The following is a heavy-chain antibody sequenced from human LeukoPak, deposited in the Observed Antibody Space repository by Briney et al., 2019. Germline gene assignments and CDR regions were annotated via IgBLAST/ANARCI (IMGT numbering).Heavy chain of an antibody. V-gene: IGHV5-51*01. CDR3: ARKSRADY. CDR1: GYSFPTYW. J-gene: IGHJ4*02. Sequence: RGESLKISCKGSGYSFPTYWIGWVRQMPGKGLEWMGIIYPGDSETRYSPSFQGQVTISADKSISTAYLQWSRLKASDTAMYYCARKSRADYWGQGTLVTVSS. CDR2: IYPGDSET.